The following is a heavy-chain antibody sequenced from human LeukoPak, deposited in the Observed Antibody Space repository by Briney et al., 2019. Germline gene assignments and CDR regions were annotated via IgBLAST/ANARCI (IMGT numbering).Heavy chain of an antibody. CDR1: GGSISSYY. V-gene: IGHV4-59*08. J-gene: IGHJ6*03. Sequence: SETLSLTCTVSGGSISSYYWSWIRQPPGKGLEWIGSIYYSGSTNYNPSLNSRVTISVDTSNKQFSLRLTSVTAADTAVYYCARHRKVTGVNYMDVWGKGTTVTVS. CDR3: ARHRKVTGVNYMDV. CDR2: IYYSGST. D-gene: IGHD3-10*01.